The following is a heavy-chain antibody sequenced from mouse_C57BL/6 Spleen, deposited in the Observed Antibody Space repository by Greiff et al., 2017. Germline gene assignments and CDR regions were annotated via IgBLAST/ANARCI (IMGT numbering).Heavy chain of an antibody. CDR1: GFSLTSYG. J-gene: IGHJ3*01. Sequence: VHLVESGPGLVAPSQSLSITCTVSGFSLTSYGVDWVRQSPGKGLEWLGVIWGVGSTNYNSALKSRLSISKDNSKSQVFLKMNSLQTDDTAMYYCASAGTGRDWFAYWGQGTLVTVSA. CDR3: ASAGTGRDWFAY. D-gene: IGHD4-1*01. V-gene: IGHV2-6*01. CDR2: IWGVGST.